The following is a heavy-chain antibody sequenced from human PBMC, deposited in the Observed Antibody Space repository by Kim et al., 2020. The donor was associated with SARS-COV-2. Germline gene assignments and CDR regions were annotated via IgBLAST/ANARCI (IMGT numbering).Heavy chain of an antibody. CDR1: GFTVTDYW. Sequence: GGSLRLSCATSGFTVTDYWMHWVRQAPGKGLVWVSRIRSGGTGISDADSVKGRFTISRDNVNNTLYLQMNNLRAEDTALYYCTSDTVLYGLDVWGQGTPVTVSS. J-gene: IGHJ6*02. D-gene: IGHD4-4*01. CDR3: TSDTVLYGLDV. V-gene: IGHV3-74*01. CDR2: IRSGGTGI.